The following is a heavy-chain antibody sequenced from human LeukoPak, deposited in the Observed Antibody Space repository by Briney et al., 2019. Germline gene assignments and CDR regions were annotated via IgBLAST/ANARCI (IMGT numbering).Heavy chain of an antibody. V-gene: IGHV3-9*01. CDR2: ISWNSGSI. CDR3: ARGPVYYFDY. Sequence: GGSLRLSCGASGFTFDDYAMHWVRQAPGKGLEWVSGISWNSGSIGYADSVKGRFTIYRDNAKNSLYLQMNSLRAEDTALYYCARGPVYYFDYWGQGNLVTVSS. J-gene: IGHJ4*02. D-gene: IGHD1-14*01. CDR1: GFTFDDYA.